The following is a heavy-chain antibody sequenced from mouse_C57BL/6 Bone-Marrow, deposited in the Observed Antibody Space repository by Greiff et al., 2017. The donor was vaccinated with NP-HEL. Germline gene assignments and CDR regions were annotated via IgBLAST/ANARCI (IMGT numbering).Heavy chain of an antibody. Sequence: VQLKQSGTVLARPGASVKMSCKTSGYTFTSYWMHWVKQRPGQGLEWIGAIYPGNSDTSYNQKFKGKAKLTAVTSASTAYMELSSLTNEYSAVYYCTRLELYWAYFDYWGQGTTLTVSS. CDR1: GYTFTSYW. CDR3: TRLELYWAYFDY. CDR2: IYPGNSDT. V-gene: IGHV1-5*01. D-gene: IGHD4-1*01. J-gene: IGHJ2*01.